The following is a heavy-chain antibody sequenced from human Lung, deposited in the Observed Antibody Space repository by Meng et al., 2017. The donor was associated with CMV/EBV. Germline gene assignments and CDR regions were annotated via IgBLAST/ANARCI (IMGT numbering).Heavy chain of an antibody. Sequence: SETLSLTXALSGGSISSGHWWSWVRQPPLKGLEWIGEVYHSGSTNYNPSLKSRVTISLDKSKNHFSLKLTSVTAADTAVYYCARATIAAATMNWFDSWGQGALVTVLL. V-gene: IGHV4-4*02. CDR1: GGSISSGHW. D-gene: IGHD6-25*01. J-gene: IGHJ5*01. CDR2: VYHSGST. CDR3: ARATIAAATMNWFDS.